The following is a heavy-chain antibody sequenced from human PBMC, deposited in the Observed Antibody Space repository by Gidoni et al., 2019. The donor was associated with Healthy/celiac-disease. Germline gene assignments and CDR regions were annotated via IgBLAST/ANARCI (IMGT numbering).Heavy chain of an antibody. CDR2: ISSSGSTI. D-gene: IGHD1-26*01. CDR1: GFPFSSYE. J-gene: IGHJ6*02. CDR3: GVGAYYYYYGMDV. Sequence: EVQLVESGGGLVQPGGSLRLSCAASGFPFSSYEMNWVRQAPGKGLEWVSYISSSGSTIYYADSVKGRFTISRDNAKNSLYLQMNSLRAEDTAVYYCGVGAYYYYYGMDVWGQGTTVTVSS. V-gene: IGHV3-48*03.